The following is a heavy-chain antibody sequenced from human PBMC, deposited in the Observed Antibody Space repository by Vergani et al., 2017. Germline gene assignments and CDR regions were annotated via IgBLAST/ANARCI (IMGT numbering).Heavy chain of an antibody. CDR3: ARVSGYCSSTSCSYMDV. Sequence: EVQLVESGGGLVKPGGSLRLSCAASGFTFSSYSMNWVRQAPGKGLEWVSSISSSSSYIYYADSVKGRFTISRDNAKNSLYLQMNSLRAEDTAVYYCARVSGYCSSTSCSYMDVWGKGTTVTVSS. CDR2: ISSSSSYI. D-gene: IGHD2-2*03. V-gene: IGHV3-21*01. J-gene: IGHJ6*03. CDR1: GFTFSSYS.